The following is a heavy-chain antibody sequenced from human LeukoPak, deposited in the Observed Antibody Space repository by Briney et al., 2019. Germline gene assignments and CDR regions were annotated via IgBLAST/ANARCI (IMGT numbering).Heavy chain of an antibody. CDR1: SYTFTSYG. V-gene: IGHV1-18*01. J-gene: IGHJ5*02. CDR2: ISAYDGNT. D-gene: IGHD2-2*01. Sequence: GASVKVSCKASSYTFTSYGISWVRQAPGQGLEWMGWISAYDGNTNYAQKLQGRVTMTTDTSTSTAYMELRSLRSDDTAVYHCARAFSTPSYNWFDPWGQGTLVTVSS. CDR3: ARAFSTPSYNWFDP.